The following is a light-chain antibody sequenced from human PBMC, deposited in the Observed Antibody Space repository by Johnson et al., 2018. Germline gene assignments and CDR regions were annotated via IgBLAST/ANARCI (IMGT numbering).Light chain of an antibody. J-gene: IGLJ1*01. CDR1: SSNIGNNY. CDR2: ENN. V-gene: IGLV1-51*02. Sequence: QSVLTQPPSVSAAPGQKVTISCSGSSSNIGNNYVSWYQQLPGTAPKILIYENNKRPSGIPDRFSGSKSGTSATLGITGLQTGAEADYYCGKWDSSLSAGNVFGTGTKFTVL. CDR3: GKWDSSLSAGNV.